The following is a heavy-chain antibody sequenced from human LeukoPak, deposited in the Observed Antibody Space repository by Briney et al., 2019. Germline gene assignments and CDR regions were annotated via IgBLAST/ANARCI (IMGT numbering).Heavy chain of an antibody. CDR3: ARHLSVRLHAFDI. Sequence: SETLSLTCTVSGDSISSYYWIWIRQPPGKGLEWIGYMYYSGSTKYNPSLKSRVTISVDTSKNQFSLKLSSVTAADTAVYYCARHLSVRLHAFDIWGQGTMVTVSS. D-gene: IGHD1-26*01. CDR2: MYYSGST. CDR1: GDSISSYY. J-gene: IGHJ3*02. V-gene: IGHV4-59*01.